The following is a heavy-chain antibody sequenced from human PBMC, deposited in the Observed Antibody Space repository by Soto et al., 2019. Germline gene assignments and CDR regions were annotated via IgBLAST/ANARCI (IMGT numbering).Heavy chain of an antibody. D-gene: IGHD1-26*01. J-gene: IGHJ4*02. CDR1: GFTFSDYY. V-gene: IGHV3-11*01. CDR3: VRDGEGALDFDF. Sequence: QVQLVESGGGLVKPGGSPRLSCAASGFTFSDYYMSWIRQAPGKGLEWLSYIDSSSRIIYYADSVKGRFTISRDNAKNSLYLQMNSLRTEDTAVYYCVRDGEGALDFDFWGQGTLVTVSS. CDR2: IDSSSRII.